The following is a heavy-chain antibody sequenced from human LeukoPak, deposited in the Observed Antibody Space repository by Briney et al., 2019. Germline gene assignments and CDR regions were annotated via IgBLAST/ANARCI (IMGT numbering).Heavy chain of an antibody. V-gene: IGHV1-2*02. CDR2: INPNSGGT. J-gene: IGHJ5*02. CDR1: GYSFTDYY. CDR3: ARADRLHGGPYLIGP. D-gene: IGHD2-21*01. Sequence: GASVKVSCKTSGYSFTDYYMHWVRQAPGRGLEWMGWINPNSGGTSAAQKFQGRVTMTRDTSITTVYMEVSWLTSDDTAIYYCARADRLHGGPYLIGPWGQGTLVTVSS.